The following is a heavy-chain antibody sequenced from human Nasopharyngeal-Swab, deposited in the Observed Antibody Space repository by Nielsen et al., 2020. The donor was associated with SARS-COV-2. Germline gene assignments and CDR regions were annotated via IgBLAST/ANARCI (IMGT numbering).Heavy chain of an antibody. V-gene: IGHV1-8*02. J-gene: IGHJ6*02. CDR3: ARDRGAAMAGRGWIGGVYYYGMDV. CDR1: GGIFGSYA. CDR2: MNTNSGNT. D-gene: IGHD5-18*01. Sequence: ASVKVSCKASGGIFGSYAVSWVRQAPGQGLEWMGWMNTNSGNTGYAQKFQGRVTMTRNTSISTAYMELSSLRSEDTAVYYCARDRGAAMAGRGWIGGVYYYGMDVWGQGTTVTVSS.